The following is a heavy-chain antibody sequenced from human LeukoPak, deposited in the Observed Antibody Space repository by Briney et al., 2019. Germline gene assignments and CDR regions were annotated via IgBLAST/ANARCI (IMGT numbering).Heavy chain of an antibody. CDR3: ARDLGYDSSGYYSDY. V-gene: IGHV1-69*04. CDR2: IIPILGIA. D-gene: IGHD3-22*01. J-gene: IGHJ4*02. CDR1: GGTFGSYA. Sequence: SVKVSCKASGGTFGSYAISWVRQAPGQRLEWMGRIIPILGIANYAQKFQGRVTITADKSTSTAYMELSSLRSEDTAVYYCARDLGYDSSGYYSDYWGQGTLVTVSS.